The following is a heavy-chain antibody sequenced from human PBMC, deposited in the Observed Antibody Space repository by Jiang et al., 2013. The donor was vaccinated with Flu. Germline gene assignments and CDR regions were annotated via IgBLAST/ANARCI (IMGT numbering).Heavy chain of an antibody. CDR1: GGSISSSSYY. CDR3: ASLYSSSSKRPDY. CDR2: IYYSGST. V-gene: IGHV4-39*01. D-gene: IGHD6-6*01. J-gene: IGHJ4*02. Sequence: TCTVSGGSISSSSYYWGWIRQPPGKGLEWIGSIYYSGSTYYNPSLKSRVTISVDTSKNQFSLKLSSVTAADTAVYYCASLYSSSSKRPDYWGQGTLVTVSS.